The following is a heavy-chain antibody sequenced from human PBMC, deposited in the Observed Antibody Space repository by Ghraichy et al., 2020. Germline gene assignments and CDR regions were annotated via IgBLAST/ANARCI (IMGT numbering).Heavy chain of an antibody. CDR2: IYYSGST. CDR1: GGSVSSGSYY. CDR3: ARGGYDSSGYYLLLDY. V-gene: IGHV4-61*01. J-gene: IGHJ4*02. D-gene: IGHD3-22*01. Sequence: SETLSLTCTVSGGSVSSGSYYWSWIRQPPGQGREWIGNIYYSGSTNYNPSLKSRVTISVDTSKNQFSLKLNSVTAVDTAVYYCARGGYDSSGYYLLLDYWGQGTLVSVSS.